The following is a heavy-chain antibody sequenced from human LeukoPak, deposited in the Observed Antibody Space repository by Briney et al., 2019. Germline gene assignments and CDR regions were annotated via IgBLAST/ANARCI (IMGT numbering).Heavy chain of an antibody. D-gene: IGHD3-22*01. J-gene: IGHJ4*02. CDR1: GGSISSYY. Sequence: PSETLSLTCTVSGGSISSYYWSWIRQPPGKGLEWIGYIYDSGSTNYNPSLKSRVTISVDMSKNQFSLKLSSVTAADTAVYYCARVQGGYYDSSGYYYELYFDYWGQGTLVTVSS. V-gene: IGHV4-59*01. CDR3: ARVQGGYYDSSGYYYELYFDY. CDR2: IYDSGST.